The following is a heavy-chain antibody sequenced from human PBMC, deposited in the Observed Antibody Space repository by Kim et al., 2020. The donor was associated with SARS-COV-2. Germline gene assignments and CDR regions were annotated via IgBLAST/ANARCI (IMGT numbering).Heavy chain of an antibody. CDR2: INHSGST. V-gene: IGHV4-34*01. CDR1: GGSFSGYY. J-gene: IGHJ4*02. Sequence: SETLSLTCAVYGGSFSGYYWSWIRQPPGKGLEWIGEINHSGSTNYNPSLKSRVTISVDTSKNQFSLKLSSVTAADTAVYYCARGLTGTGWSGYPNFDYWGQGTLVTVSS. CDR3: ARGLTGTGWSGYPNFDY. D-gene: IGHD3-3*01.